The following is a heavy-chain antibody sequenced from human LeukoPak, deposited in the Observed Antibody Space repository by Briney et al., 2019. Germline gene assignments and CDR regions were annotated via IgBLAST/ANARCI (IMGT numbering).Heavy chain of an antibody. Sequence: GGSLGLSCAASGFTFSSYEMNWVRQAPGKGLEWVSYISSSGSTIYYADSVKGRFTISRDNAKNSLYLQMNSLRAEDTAVYYCAREQELGSDYWGQGTLVTVSS. V-gene: IGHV3-48*03. D-gene: IGHD1-26*01. CDR3: AREQELGSDY. CDR2: ISSSGSTI. J-gene: IGHJ4*02. CDR1: GFTFSSYE.